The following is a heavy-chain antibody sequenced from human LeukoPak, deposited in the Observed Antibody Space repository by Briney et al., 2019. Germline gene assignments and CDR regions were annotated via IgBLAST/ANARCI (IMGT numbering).Heavy chain of an antibody. V-gene: IGHV4-4*07. CDR2: IYTSGTT. Sequence: SETLSLTCTVSGGSISSYYRSWIRQPAGKGLEWIGRIYTSGTTNYNPSLKSRVTMSVDTPKNQFSLKLSSVTAADAAVYYCAREGPYSSAWYYGDYWGQGTLVTVSS. CDR3: AREGPYSSAWYYGDY. CDR1: GGSISSYY. J-gene: IGHJ4*02. D-gene: IGHD6-19*01.